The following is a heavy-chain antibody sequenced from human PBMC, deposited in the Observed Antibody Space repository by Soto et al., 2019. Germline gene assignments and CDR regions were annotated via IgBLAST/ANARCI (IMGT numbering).Heavy chain of an antibody. D-gene: IGHD4-17*01. CDR3: AKDADNVDYGVFDG. CDR2: VSGSGGSS. CDR1: GFIFTNYA. V-gene: IGHV3-23*01. Sequence: EVQLLESGGGLVQPGGSLRLSCAASGFIFTNYALSWVRQAPGKGLEWVAGVSGSGGSSYYADSVKARVTVSRDSSRSTLYLQMSSLRAEDSAIYYCAKDADNVDYGVFDGWGQGTLVTVSS. J-gene: IGHJ3*01.